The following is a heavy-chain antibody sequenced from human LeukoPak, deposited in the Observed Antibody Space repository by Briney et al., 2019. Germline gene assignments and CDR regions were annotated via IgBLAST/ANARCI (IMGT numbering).Heavy chain of an antibody. J-gene: IGHJ4*02. V-gene: IGHV4-39*07. D-gene: IGHD5-18*01. CDR3: AIVDTAMASFDY. CDR1: GGSISSSSYY. Sequence: SETLSLTCTVSGGSISSSSYYWGWIRQPPGKGLGWIGSIYYSGSTYYNPSLKSRVTISVDTSKNQFSLKLSSVTAADTAVYYCAIVDTAMASFDYWGQGTLVTVSS. CDR2: IYYSGST.